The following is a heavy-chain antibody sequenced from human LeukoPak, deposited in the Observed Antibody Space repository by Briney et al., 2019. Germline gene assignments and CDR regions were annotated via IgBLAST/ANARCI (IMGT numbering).Heavy chain of an antibody. V-gene: IGHV3-23*01. CDR2: ISGGASSL. Sequence: PGGSLRLSCAAAGFIFSSYVMAWVRQAPGKGGEWVSGISGGASSLDYADPVKGRFTISRDNSKNTVHLQMNSLRAEDTAVYYCARYFSMVRGVFDYWGQGNQVTVSS. D-gene: IGHD3-10*01. CDR1: GFIFSSYV. CDR3: ARYFSMVRGVFDY. J-gene: IGHJ4*02.